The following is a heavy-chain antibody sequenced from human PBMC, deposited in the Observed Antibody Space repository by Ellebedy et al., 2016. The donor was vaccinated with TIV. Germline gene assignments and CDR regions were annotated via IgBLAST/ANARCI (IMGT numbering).Heavy chain of an antibody. CDR1: GGSISSGSYY. D-gene: IGHD2-2*01. J-gene: IGHJ6*03. Sequence: SETLSLTXTVSGGSISSGSYYWSWIRQPAGKGLEWIGRIYTSGSTNYNPSLKSRVTMSVDTSKNQFSLKLSSVTAADTAVYYCARGGSSTSRLIPSYYYYMDVWGKGTTVTVSS. CDR2: IYTSGST. V-gene: IGHV4-61*02. CDR3: ARGGSSTSRLIPSYYYYMDV.